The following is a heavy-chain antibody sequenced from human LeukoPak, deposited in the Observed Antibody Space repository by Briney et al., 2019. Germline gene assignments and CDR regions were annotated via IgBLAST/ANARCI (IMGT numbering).Heavy chain of an antibody. CDR1: GYTFTGYY. Sequence: ASVKVSCKASGYTFTGYYMHWVRQAPGQGLEWMGWINPNSGGTNYAQKFQGRVTMTRDTSISTAYMELSRLRSDDTAVYYCARGAHGDYATQFHDYWGQGTLVTVSS. V-gene: IGHV1-2*02. D-gene: IGHD4-17*01. J-gene: IGHJ4*02. CDR3: ARGAHGDYATQFHDY. CDR2: INPNSGGT.